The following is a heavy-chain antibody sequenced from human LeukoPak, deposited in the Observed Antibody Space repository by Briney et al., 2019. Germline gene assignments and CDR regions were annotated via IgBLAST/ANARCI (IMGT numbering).Heavy chain of an antibody. CDR3: ARGLSVVVVGANNYGMDV. CDR2: INHSGST. J-gene: IGHJ6*02. V-gene: IGHV4-34*01. D-gene: IGHD2-15*01. CDR1: GGSFSGYY. Sequence: SETLSLTCAVYGGSFSGYYWRWIRQPPGKGLEWIGEINHSGSTNYNPSLKSRVTISVDTSKNQFSLKLSSVTAAGTAVYYCARGLSVVVVGANNYGMDVWGQGTTVTVSS.